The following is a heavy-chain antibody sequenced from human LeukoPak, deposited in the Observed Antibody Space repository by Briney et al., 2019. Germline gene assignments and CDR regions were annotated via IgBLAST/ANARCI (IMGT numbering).Heavy chain of an antibody. CDR2: MSYDGSNT. J-gene: IGHJ5*02. CDR1: GFTFSSYG. CDR3: ARGVTTERYNWIDP. V-gene: IGHV3-30*03. D-gene: IGHD4-11*01. Sequence: GGSLRLSCAASGFTFSSYGMHWVRQAPGKGLEWVAVMSYDGSNTYYGDSVRGRFTISRDNSKNMVYLQMNSLRVEDTAVYCCARGVTTERYNWIDPWGQGTLVTVSS.